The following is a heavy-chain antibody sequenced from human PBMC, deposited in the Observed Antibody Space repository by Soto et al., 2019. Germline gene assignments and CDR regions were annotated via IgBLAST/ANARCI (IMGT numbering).Heavy chain of an antibody. Sequence: GGSLRLSCAASGFNFNIYAMTWVRQAPGKGLEWVSTTGATGRTTYYADSVKGRFTVSRDNSKNTLDLQMSNLRAEDTAVYYCAKVHKTSRSFDYWGQGTLFTVSS. V-gene: IGHV3-23*01. J-gene: IGHJ4*02. CDR3: AKVHKTSRSFDY. CDR2: TGATGRTT. CDR1: GFNFNIYA.